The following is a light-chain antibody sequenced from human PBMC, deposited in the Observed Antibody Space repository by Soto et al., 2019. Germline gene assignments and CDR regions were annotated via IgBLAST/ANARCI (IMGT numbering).Light chain of an antibody. V-gene: IGKV1-5*01. CDR1: QSISSC. Sequence: DTPMTQSPATLSASVGDRDTIPCRASQSISSCLAWYQQKPGKAPKLLIYDASSVESGVPSRFSGSGSGTEFTLIISLLHHDYAASYCYQHSYRTPRTFGGGTKVDIK. CDR3: YQHSYRTPRT. J-gene: IGKJ4*02. CDR2: DAS.